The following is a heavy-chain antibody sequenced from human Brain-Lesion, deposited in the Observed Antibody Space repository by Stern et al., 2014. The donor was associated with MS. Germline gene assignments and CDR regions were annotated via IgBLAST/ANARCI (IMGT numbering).Heavy chain of an antibody. CDR1: GGSISSGSDH. CDR2: IHPSGSA. V-gene: IGHV4-61*02. Sequence: QLQLQESGPGLVKPSQTLSLTCTVSGGSISSGSDHWSWIRQPVGKGPEWIGRIHPSGSAFYTPSLKSRVTISTDTSMNQFSLELNSATAADTAIYYCASGYRIFDYWGQGILVTVSS. D-gene: IGHD5-18*01. CDR3: ASGYRIFDY. J-gene: IGHJ4*02.